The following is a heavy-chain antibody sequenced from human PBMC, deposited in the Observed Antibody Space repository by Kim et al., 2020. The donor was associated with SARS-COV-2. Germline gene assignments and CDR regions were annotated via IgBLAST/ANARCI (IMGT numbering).Heavy chain of an antibody. CDR3: AKGEGYCLDY. J-gene: IGHJ4*02. D-gene: IGHD1-26*01. CDR1: GFTFSSYG. CDR2: ISYDGSNK. Sequence: GGSLRLSCAASGFTFSSYGMHWVRQAPGKGLEWVAVISYDGSNKYYADSVKGRFTISRDNSKNTLYLQMNSLRAEDTAVYYCAKGEGYCLDYWGQGTLVTVSS. V-gene: IGHV3-30*18.